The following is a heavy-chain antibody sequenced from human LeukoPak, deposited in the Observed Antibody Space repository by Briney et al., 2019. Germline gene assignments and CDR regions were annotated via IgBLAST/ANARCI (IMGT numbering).Heavy chain of an antibody. CDR1: GFTFSTYA. Sequence: GRSLRLSCAASGFTFSTYAMTWVRQAPGRGLEWVSLISGSGRGTHYADSVKGRFTISRDNSKNILYLYMDSLRADDTAVYYCARSGTEDGYNIYFDHWGQGTLVTVSS. D-gene: IGHD5-24*01. J-gene: IGHJ4*02. V-gene: IGHV3-23*01. CDR3: ARSGTEDGYNIYFDH. CDR2: ISGSGRGT.